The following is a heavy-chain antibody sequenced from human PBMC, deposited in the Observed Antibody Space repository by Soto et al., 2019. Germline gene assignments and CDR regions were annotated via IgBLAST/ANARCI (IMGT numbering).Heavy chain of an antibody. Sequence: VKLVQSGAEVERPGSSVKVSCKDTGDTFSNRAISWVRQAPGQGLEWMGAIIPIFGIANYEQRFQGRVTITADESTSTTYMELRSLRSEDTAVYYCVRELTDHYGMDIWGPGTMVIVSS. CDR3: VRELTDHYGMDI. CDR1: GDTFSNRA. CDR2: IIPIFGIA. J-gene: IGHJ6*02. V-gene: IGHV1-69*01.